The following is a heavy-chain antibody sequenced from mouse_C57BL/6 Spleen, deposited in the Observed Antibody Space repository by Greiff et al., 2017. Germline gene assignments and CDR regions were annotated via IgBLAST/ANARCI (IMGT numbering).Heavy chain of an antibody. CDR1: GFNIKDDY. CDR3: TTRSTGPWFAY. V-gene: IGHV14-4*01. J-gene: IGHJ3*01. CDR2: IDPENGDT. Sequence: EVKLQESGAELVRPGASVKLSCTASGFNIKDDYMHWVKQRPEQGLEWIGWIDPENGDTEYASKFQGKATITADTSSNTAYLQLSSLTSEDTAVYYCTTRSTGPWFAYWGQGTLVTVSA. D-gene: IGHD4-1*02.